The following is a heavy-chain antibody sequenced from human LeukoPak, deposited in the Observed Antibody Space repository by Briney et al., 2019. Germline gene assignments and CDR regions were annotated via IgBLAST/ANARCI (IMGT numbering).Heavy chain of an antibody. CDR3: ARDSPLGQY. CDR2: IKQVGSKR. J-gene: IGHJ4*02. Sequence: GGSLRLSCAASGFTSSNYWMSWVRQAPGKGLEWVANIKQVGSKRNYVDSVKGRFTISRDNAKNSLYLQMDSLRAEDTAVYYCARDSPLGQYWGQGTLVTVSS. V-gene: IGHV3-7*03. CDR1: GFTSSNYW.